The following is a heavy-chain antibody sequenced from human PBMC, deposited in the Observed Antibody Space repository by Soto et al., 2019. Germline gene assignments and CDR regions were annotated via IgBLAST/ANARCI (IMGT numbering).Heavy chain of an antibody. CDR2: IYYSGST. J-gene: IGHJ6*02. V-gene: IGHV4-59*08. CDR1: GGSISSYY. D-gene: IGHD2-8*01. CDR3: PIPIGVYQGDGMDF. Sequence: QVQLQESGPGLVKPSETLSLTCTVSGGSISSYYWSWIRQPPGKGLEWIGYIYYSGSTNYTPSLKSRVTLSVAPSKNHFPLTLSSVTAAATALYYCPIPIGVYQGDGMDFWGQGTTVTVSS.